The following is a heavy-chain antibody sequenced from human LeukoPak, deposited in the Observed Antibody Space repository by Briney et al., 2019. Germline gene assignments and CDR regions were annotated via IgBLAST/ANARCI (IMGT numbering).Heavy chain of an antibody. CDR3: ARDAPRYEGYYYYYMDV. V-gene: IGHV3-7*01. CDR2: IKQDGSEK. Sequence: GGSLRLSCAASGFTFSSYWMSWVRQAPGKGLEWVANIKQDGSEKYYVDSVKGRFTISRDNAKNSLYLQMNSLRAEDTAVYYCARDAPRYEGYYYYYMDVWGKGTTVTVSS. J-gene: IGHJ6*03. D-gene: IGHD3-9*01. CDR1: GFTFSSYW.